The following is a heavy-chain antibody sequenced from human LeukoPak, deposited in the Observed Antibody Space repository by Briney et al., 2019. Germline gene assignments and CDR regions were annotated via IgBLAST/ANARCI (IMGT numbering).Heavy chain of an antibody. V-gene: IGHV3-21*01. Sequence: RPGGSLRLSCAASGFTFSSYAMNWVRQAPGEGLEWVSSISSSSTYIYYADSVEGRFTISRDNAKNPLFLKMNSLPAEDTAVYYCARDLGTTMITSLGYWGQGTLVTVSS. D-gene: IGHD3-22*01. CDR1: GFTFSSYA. J-gene: IGHJ4*02. CDR3: ARDLGTTMITSLGY. CDR2: ISSSSTYI.